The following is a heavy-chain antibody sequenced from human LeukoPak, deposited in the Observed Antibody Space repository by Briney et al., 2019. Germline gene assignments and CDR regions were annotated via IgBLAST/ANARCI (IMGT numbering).Heavy chain of an antibody. CDR3: ARGYCSGGSCYLDY. CDR1: GYTFTGYY. V-gene: IGHV1-2*06. CDR2: INPNSGGT. J-gene: IGHJ4*02. Sequence: GASVKVSCKASGYTFTGYYMHWVRQAPGQGLEWMGRINPNSGGTNYAQKFQGRVTMTRDTSISTAYMELRRLNSDDTAVYYCARGYCSGGSCYLDYWGQGTLVTVSS. D-gene: IGHD2-15*01.